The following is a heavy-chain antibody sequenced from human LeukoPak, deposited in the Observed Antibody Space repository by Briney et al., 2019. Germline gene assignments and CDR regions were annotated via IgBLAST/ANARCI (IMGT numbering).Heavy chain of an antibody. CDR2: VYYIANT. D-gene: IGHD1-26*01. V-gene: IGHV4-61*08. CDR3: ARTQSQSGSYRYYFGY. J-gene: IGHJ4*02. Sequence: SETLSLTCSVSGASVGSAGYYWSWLRQPPGGGLEWIGYVYYIANTNYNPALKSRVTMSVDPPRNQFSLKVTSVTTADTAIYYCARTQSQSGSYRYYFGYWGQGTLVTVSS. CDR1: GASVGSAGYY.